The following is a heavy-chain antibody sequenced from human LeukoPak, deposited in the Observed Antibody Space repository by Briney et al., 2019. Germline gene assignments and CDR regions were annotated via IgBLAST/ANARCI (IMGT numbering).Heavy chain of an antibody. CDR1: GFTFSSYV. J-gene: IGHJ4*02. V-gene: IGHV3-33*01. CDR2: TWYDGTNK. Sequence: GLSLRLSCAASGFTFSSYVMHWVRQDPGKGLEWVAVTWYDGTNKYFADSVRGRFSISRDNSKNTLYLQMNSLRAEDTAVYYCARGDRSSWFNFDYWGQGTLVTVSS. D-gene: IGHD6-13*01. CDR3: ARGDRSSWFNFDY.